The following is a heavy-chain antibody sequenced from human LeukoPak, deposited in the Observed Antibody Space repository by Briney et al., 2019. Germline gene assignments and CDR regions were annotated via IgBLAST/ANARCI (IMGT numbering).Heavy chain of an antibody. CDR1: GGTFSSYA. J-gene: IGHJ4*02. Sequence: SVKVSCKASGGTFSSYAISWVRQAPGQGLEWMGRIIPIFGTANYAQKFQGRVTITTDESTSTAYMELSSLRSEDTAVYYCASQSEGAVAGYYFDFWGQGTLVTVSS. V-gene: IGHV1-69*05. D-gene: IGHD6-19*01. CDR3: ASQSEGAVAGYYFDF. CDR2: IIPIFGTA.